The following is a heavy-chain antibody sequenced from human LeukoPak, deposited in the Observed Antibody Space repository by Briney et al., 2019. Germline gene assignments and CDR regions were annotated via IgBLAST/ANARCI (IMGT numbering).Heavy chain of an antibody. CDR3: ARRKGRYFDY. CDR1: GGSLSGYY. CDR2: INHSGST. V-gene: IGHV4-34*01. Sequence: PSETLSLTCAVYGGSLSGYYWSWIRQPPGKGLEWIGEINHSGSTNYNPSLKSRVTISVDTSKNQFSLKLSSVTAADTAVYYCARRKGRYFDYWGQGTLVTVSS. J-gene: IGHJ4*02.